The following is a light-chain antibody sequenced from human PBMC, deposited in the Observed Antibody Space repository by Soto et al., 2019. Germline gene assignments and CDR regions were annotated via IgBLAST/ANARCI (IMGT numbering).Light chain of an antibody. Sequence: EIVLTQSPATLALYPGDRASLSCRASQSVSSYLAWYQQKPGQAPRPLIYDASNRATGIPARLSGSGSGTDFTLTISSLEPEDFAVYYCQQRSNLITFGQGTRLEIK. CDR3: QQRSNLIT. J-gene: IGKJ5*01. CDR1: QSVSSY. CDR2: DAS. V-gene: IGKV3-11*01.